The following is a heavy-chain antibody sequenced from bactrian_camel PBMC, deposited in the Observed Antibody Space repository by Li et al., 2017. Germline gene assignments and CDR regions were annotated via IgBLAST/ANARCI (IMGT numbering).Heavy chain of an antibody. CDR3: AAAKGLPDLLRGGYLSARSYNY. J-gene: IGHJ4*01. CDR1: GYTYSPYC. Sequence: HVQLVESGGGSVQAGGSLRLFCTFSGYTYSPYCLGWFRQAPGNEREGVASIMTADGSTLYADSVKGRFTISHDNAKNTLYLQMNSLKPEDTAIYYCAAAKGLPDLLRGGYLSARSYNYWGRGTQVTVS. CDR2: IMTADGST. V-gene: IGHV3S1*01. D-gene: IGHD3*01.